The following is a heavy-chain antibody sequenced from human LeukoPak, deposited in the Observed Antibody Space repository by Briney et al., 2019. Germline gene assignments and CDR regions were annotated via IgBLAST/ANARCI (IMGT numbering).Heavy chain of an antibody. J-gene: IGHJ3*02. D-gene: IGHD6-6*01. CDR3: ARLYSSSSGKAFDI. V-gene: IGHV3-48*03. CDR2: ICSSGRTI. CDR1: GFTFSSYE. Sequence: GGSLRLSCAASGFTFSSYEMNWVRQAPGKGLEWVSYICSSGRTIYYAESVSGRLTISRDKAKNSLYLQMNSLRAEDTAVYYCARLYSSSSGKAFDIWGQGTMVTVSS.